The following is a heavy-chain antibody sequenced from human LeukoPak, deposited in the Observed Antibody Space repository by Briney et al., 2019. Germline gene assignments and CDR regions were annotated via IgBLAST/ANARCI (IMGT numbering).Heavy chain of an antibody. CDR2: INPNSGGT. Sequence: VASVKVYCKASGYSFTAFYMHWVRQAPGQAPGQRLEWLGWINPNSGGTNYAQKFQGRVTMTRDTSISTAYMELSRLRSDDTAVYYCARGQLYGYSSGWYSPDRLSDFDYWGQGTLVTVSS. CDR1: GYSFTAFY. J-gene: IGHJ4*02. D-gene: IGHD6-19*01. V-gene: IGHV1-2*02. CDR3: ARGQLYGYSSGWYSPDRLSDFDY.